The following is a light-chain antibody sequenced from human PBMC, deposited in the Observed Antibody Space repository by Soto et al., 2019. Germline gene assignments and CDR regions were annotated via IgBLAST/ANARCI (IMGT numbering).Light chain of an antibody. CDR1: QSVSSN. Sequence: EMVMTQSPVTLSVSPVEIATLSFRASQSVSSNLAWYQQKPGQAPRLLIYRTSNRATGIPDRFSGSGSGTDFTLTISRLEPEDFAVYWCQQYDSSPRTFGQGTKVE. CDR3: QQYDSSPRT. V-gene: IGKV3-20*01. J-gene: IGKJ1*01. CDR2: RTS.